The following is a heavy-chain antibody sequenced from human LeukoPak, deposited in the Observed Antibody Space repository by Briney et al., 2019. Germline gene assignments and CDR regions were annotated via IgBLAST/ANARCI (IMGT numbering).Heavy chain of an antibody. J-gene: IGHJ4*02. CDR2: IYYSGST. CDR1: GGSISSYY. V-gene: IGHV4-59*01. Sequence: SETLSLTCTVSGGSISSYYWGWIRQPPGKGLEWIGYIYYSGSTNYNPSLKSRVTISVDTSKNQFSLKLSSVTAADTAVYYCASLIPAANRWGLDYWGQGTLVTVSS. D-gene: IGHD2-2*01. CDR3: ASLIPAANRWGLDY.